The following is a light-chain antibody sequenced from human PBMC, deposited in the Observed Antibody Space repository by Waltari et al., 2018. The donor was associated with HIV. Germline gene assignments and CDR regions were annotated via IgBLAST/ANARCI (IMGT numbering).Light chain of an antibody. Sequence: SFVLTQPPSVSVAPGQTARITCGGNNIGSKNVHWYQQKPGQAPVVVVHDYTDRPSGIPERFSGSNSGNTATLTISRVEAGDEADYHCQVWDTSSDHVIFGGGIKLTVL. CDR1: NIGSKN. J-gene: IGLJ2*01. V-gene: IGLV3-21*02. CDR2: DYT. CDR3: QVWDTSSDHVI.